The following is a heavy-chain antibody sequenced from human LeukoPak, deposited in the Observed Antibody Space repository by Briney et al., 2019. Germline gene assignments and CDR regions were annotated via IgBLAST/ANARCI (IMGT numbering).Heavy chain of an antibody. Sequence: GRSLRLSCAASGFTFSSYSMNWVRQAPGKGLEWVSSISSSSSYIYYADSVKGRFTISRDNAKNSLYLQMNSLRAEDTAVYYCAREDSNMVRGVINSYYYYGMDVWGQGTTVTVSS. CDR2: ISSSSSYI. D-gene: IGHD3-10*01. J-gene: IGHJ6*02. V-gene: IGHV3-21*01. CDR3: AREDSNMVRGVINSYYYYGMDV. CDR1: GFTFSSYS.